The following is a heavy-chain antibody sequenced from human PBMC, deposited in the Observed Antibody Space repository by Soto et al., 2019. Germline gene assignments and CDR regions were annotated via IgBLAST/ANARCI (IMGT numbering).Heavy chain of an antibody. V-gene: IGHV3-66*01. Sequence: PGGSLRLSCAASGFTVSSNYMSWVRQAPGKGLEWVSVIYSGGSTYYADSVKGRFTISRDNSKNTLYLQMNSLRAEDTAVYYCARDLIGLLPTGYYYYGMDVWGQGTTVTVSS. D-gene: IGHD3-22*01. J-gene: IGHJ6*02. CDR3: ARDLIGLLPTGYYYYGMDV. CDR2: IYSGGST. CDR1: GFTVSSNY.